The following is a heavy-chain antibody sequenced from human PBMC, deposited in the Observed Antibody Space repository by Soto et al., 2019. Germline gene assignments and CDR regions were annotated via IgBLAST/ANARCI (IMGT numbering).Heavy chain of an antibody. CDR1: GFTFSSYA. D-gene: IGHD2-15*01. CDR2: ISGSGGAT. CDR3: AKCDIVVPPAYYMDV. J-gene: IGHJ6*03. V-gene: IGHV3-23*01. Sequence: EVQLLESGGGLVQPGGSLRLSCAASGFTFSSYAMSWDRQAPGKGLEWVSLISGSGGATYYTDSVKGRFTISRDNFKNTVYLQMNSLGAEDSAIYYCAKCDIVVPPAYYMDVWGKGTTVTVS.